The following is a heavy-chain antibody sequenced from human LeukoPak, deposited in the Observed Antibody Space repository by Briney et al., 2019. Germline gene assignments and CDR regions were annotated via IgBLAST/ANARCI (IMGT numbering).Heavy chain of an antibody. CDR1: GGTFSNYA. CDR2: IIPIFGTA. D-gene: IGHD5-12*01. V-gene: IGHV1-69*13. CDR3: ARGIFRGYDPLYSFDY. J-gene: IGHJ4*02. Sequence: ASVTVSCKASGGTFSNYAISWVRQAPGQGLEWMGGIIPIFGTASYAQKFQGRVTITADESTSTAYMELSSLRSGDTAVYYCARGIFRGYDPLYSFDYWGQGTLVTVSS.